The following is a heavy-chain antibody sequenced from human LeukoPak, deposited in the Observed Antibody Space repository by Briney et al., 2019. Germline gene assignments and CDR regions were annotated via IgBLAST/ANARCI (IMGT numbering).Heavy chain of an antibody. J-gene: IGHJ4*02. CDR3: ARDLGKCRYFDY. CDR2: ILLDGNNK. D-gene: IGHD2-2*01. CDR1: GFTFSTYG. Sequence: PGRSLRLSCAASGFTFSTYGMHWVRQAPGKGLEWVAHILLDGNNKYYPDSVKGRFTISRDNSQNTLYLQMDSLRVEDTAVYYCARDLGKCRYFDYWGQGTLVTVSS. V-gene: IGHV3-33*01.